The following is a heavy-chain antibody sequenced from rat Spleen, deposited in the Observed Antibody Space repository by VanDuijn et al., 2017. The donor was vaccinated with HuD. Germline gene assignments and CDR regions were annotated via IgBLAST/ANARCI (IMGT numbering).Heavy chain of an antibody. CDR1: GLSFSNYD. V-gene: IGHV5S10*01. D-gene: IGHD1-12*02. CDR2: IIYDGSRT. Sequence: EVQLVESGGGLVQPGRSMKLSCAASGLSFSNYDMAWVRQAPTKGLEWVASIIYDGSRTFYRDSVKGRFTISRDNVKSTLYLQMDSLRSEDTATYYCTTDTFYDGTYYPGGFDYWGQGVMVTVSS. CDR3: TTDTFYDGTYYPGGFDY. J-gene: IGHJ2*01.